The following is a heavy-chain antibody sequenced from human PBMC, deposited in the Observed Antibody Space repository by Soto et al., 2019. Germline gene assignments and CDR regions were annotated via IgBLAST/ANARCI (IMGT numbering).Heavy chain of an antibody. CDR2: IYYSGST. CDR1: GGSISSSSYY. D-gene: IGHD6-19*01. CDR3: ARPGGEIAVAGTEGNWFDP. J-gene: IGHJ5*02. V-gene: IGHV4-39*01. Sequence: SETLSLTCTVSGGSISSSSYYWGWIRQPPGKGLEWIGSIYYSGSTYYNPSLKSRVTISVDTSKNQFSLKLSSVTAADTAVYYCARPGGEIAVAGTEGNWFDPWGQGTLVTVSS.